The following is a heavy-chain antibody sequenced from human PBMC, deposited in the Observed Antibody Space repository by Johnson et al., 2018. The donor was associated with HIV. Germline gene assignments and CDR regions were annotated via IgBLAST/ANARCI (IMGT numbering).Heavy chain of an antibody. CDR2: TPGGDGGT. CDR1: GFKYAAS. J-gene: IGHJ3*02. Sequence: VQLVESGGGLVQPGGSLRVSCAASGFKYAASGLAFSNYAVKWVSHTPGGDGGTSFADSVRGRYIISRDNAKNSLYLQMNSLRAEDTAVYYCARGFHRGGAFDIWGQGTMVTVSS. D-gene: IGHD1-14*01. CDR3: ARGFHRGGAFDI. V-gene: IGHV3-23*04.